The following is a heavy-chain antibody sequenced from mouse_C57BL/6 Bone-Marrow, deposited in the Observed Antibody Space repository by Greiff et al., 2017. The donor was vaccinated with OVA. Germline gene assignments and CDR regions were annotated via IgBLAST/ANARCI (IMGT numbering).Heavy chain of an antibody. Sequence: QVQLQQPGAELVKPGASVKMSCKASGYTFTSYWITWVKQRPGQGLEWIGDIYPGSGSTNYNEKFKSKATLTVDTSSSTAYMQLSSLTSEDSAVYYCARITTVVDYFDYWGQGTTLTVSS. CDR3: ARITTVVDYFDY. CDR1: GYTFTSYW. J-gene: IGHJ2*01. CDR2: IYPGSGST. D-gene: IGHD1-1*01. V-gene: IGHV1-55*01.